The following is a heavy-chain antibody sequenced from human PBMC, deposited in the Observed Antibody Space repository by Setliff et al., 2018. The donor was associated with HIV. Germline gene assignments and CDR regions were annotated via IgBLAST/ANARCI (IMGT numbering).Heavy chain of an antibody. CDR3: ARGGGYSGSDRQPFDY. V-gene: IGHV4-61*09. J-gene: IGHJ4*02. Sequence: SSETLSLTCAVSGDSLTTGGAYWSWVRQPAGKALEWIGHIYVSRNTMYNPSLRSRVTISLDRSNNQSSLNLSSLTAADTAVYFCARGGGYSGSDRQPFDYWGQGSQVTVSS. D-gene: IGHD5-12*01. CDR1: GDSLTTGGAY. CDR2: IYVSRNT.